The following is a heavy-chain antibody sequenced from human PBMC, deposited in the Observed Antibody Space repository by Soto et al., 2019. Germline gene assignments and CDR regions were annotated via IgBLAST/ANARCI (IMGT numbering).Heavy chain of an antibody. Sequence: QVQLVESGGGVAQPGRSLRLFCAASGFTLSSYSLHWFRQSPGKGLEWVAAISSAGTGKHYADSVKGRFTISRDNSKNTLSLQLNSLRTEDTAVYYCARMFGFSYGPANRGMDVWGQRTTVTVSS. D-gene: IGHD5-18*01. CDR2: ISSAGTGK. CDR1: GFTLSSYS. V-gene: IGHV3-30*04. J-gene: IGHJ6*02. CDR3: ARMFGFSYGPANRGMDV.